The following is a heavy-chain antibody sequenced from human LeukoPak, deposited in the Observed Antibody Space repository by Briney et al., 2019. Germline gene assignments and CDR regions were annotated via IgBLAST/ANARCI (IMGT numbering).Heavy chain of an antibody. CDR1: GGSITSTNY. V-gene: IGHV4-4*02. Sequence: PSGTLSLTCGVSGGSITSTNYWTWVRQPPGKGLEWIGEVNLQGSTNYNPSLMGRVAISVDMSENHISLQLTSVTAADTAVYYCAREGGPYRPLDYAGQGTLVTVSS. CDR2: VNLQGST. CDR3: AREGGPYRPLDY. J-gene: IGHJ4*02.